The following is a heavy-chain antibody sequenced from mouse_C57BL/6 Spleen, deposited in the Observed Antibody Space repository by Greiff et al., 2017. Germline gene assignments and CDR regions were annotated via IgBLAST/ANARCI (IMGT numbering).Heavy chain of an antibody. CDR1: GYTFTDYE. CDR3: TRRGLPHYAMDY. J-gene: IGHJ4*01. CDR2: IDPETGGT. V-gene: IGHV1-15*01. Sequence: VQLQQSGAELVRPGASVTLSCKASGYTFTDYEMHWVKQTPVHGLEWIGAIDPETGGTAYNQKFKGKAILTADKSSSTAYMELRSLTSEDSAVYYCTRRGLPHYAMDYWGQGTPVTVSS. D-gene: IGHD2-2*01.